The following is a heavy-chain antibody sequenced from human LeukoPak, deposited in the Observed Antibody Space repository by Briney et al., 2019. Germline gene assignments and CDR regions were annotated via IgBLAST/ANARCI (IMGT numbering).Heavy chain of an antibody. CDR3: ARGADYDSSGYYLTYFDY. V-gene: IGHV3-64*01. CDR1: GFTFSSYA. D-gene: IGHD3-22*01. Sequence: PGGSLRLSCAASGFTFSSYAMHWVRQAPGKGLEYVSAISSNGGSTYYANSVKGRFTISRDNSKNTLYLQMGSLRAEDMAVYYCARGADYDSSGYYLTYFDYWGQGTLVTVSS. CDR2: ISSNGGST. J-gene: IGHJ4*02.